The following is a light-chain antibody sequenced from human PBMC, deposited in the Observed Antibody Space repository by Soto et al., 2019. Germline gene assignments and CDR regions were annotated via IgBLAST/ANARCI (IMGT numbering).Light chain of an antibody. V-gene: IGKV1-39*01. Sequence: DIQMTQSPSSLSASIGDRVTITCRASQHIRNCLYWYQQKPGKAPKLLIYGASSLQRGVPTRFSGGGSGTDFTLTIDSLQPEDFANYYCQQSFTSPLTFGGGTKVEI. CDR1: QHIRNC. CDR2: GAS. CDR3: QQSFTSPLT. J-gene: IGKJ4*01.